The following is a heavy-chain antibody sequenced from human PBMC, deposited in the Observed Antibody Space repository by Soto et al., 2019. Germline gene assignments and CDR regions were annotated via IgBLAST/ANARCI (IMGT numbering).Heavy chain of an antibody. J-gene: IGHJ6*02. D-gene: IGHD2-8*01. CDR3: AKDSIEGYCTNGVCPSRGMGMDV. Sequence: QVQLVESGGGVVQPGRSLRLSCAASGFTFSSYGMHWVRQAPGKGLEWVAVISYDGSNKYYADSVKGRFTISRDNSKNTLYLQMNSLRAEDTAVYYCAKDSIEGYCTNGVCPSRGMGMDVWGQGTTVTVSS. V-gene: IGHV3-30*18. CDR1: GFTFSSYG. CDR2: ISYDGSNK.